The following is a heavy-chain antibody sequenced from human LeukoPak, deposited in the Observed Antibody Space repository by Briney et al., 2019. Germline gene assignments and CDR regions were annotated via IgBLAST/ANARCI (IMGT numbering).Heavy chain of an antibody. CDR3: ARGKRGYSSSWYDY. CDR1: GGSISSSTYY. Sequence: SETLSLTCTVSGGSISSSTYYWGWIRQPPGKGLEWIGNIFYSGSTHYNPSLKSRITISVDTSKNQFSLRLSSMTAADTAVYYCARGKRGYSSSWYDYWGQGTLVTVSS. V-gene: IGHV4-39*01. CDR2: IFYSGST. D-gene: IGHD6-13*01. J-gene: IGHJ4*02.